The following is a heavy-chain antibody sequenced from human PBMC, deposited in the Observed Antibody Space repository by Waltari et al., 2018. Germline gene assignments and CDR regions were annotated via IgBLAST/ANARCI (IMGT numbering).Heavy chain of an antibody. J-gene: IGHJ3*01. V-gene: IGHV3-9*01. Sequence: EFQLVESGGGLAQPGRSLRLSCAASGFTFGDYGLHWVRQGPGKGLECVAGINWNSRSIGYADSVKGRFTISRENAKSSLSLQMNSLRPEDTALYYCAKARDYADYRNAFDVWGQGTLVTVS. D-gene: IGHD4-17*01. CDR2: INWNSRSI. CDR1: GFTFGDYG. CDR3: AKARDYADYRNAFDV.